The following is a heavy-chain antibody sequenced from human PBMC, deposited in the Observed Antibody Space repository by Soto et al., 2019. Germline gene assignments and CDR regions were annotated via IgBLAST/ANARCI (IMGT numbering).Heavy chain of an antibody. V-gene: IGHV3-7*03. CDR2: IKYDGNEQ. CDR1: GFTCSNYY. D-gene: IGHD3-9*01. J-gene: IGHJ4*02. Sequence: EVRLVESGGGLVQPGGSLRLSCAASGFTCSNYYMTWVRQSPGKGLEWVASIKYDGNEQNYVDSVKGRFTISRDNAKNSLYLQMNSLRAEDTALYYCSRENWFQDYWGQGTLVTVSS. CDR3: SRENWFQDY.